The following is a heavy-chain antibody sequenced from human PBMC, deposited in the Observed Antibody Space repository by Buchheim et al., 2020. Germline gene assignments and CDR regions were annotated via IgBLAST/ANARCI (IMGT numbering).Heavy chain of an antibody. CDR2: IRYDGSNK. V-gene: IGHV3-30*02. Sequence: QVQLVESGGGVVQPGRSLRLSCAASGFTFSSYGMHWVRQAPGKGLEWVAFIRYDGSNKYYADSVKGRFTISRDNSKNTLYLQMNSLIAEDTAVYYCAKEYIDWLLGAFDYGGQGTL. CDR3: AKEYIDWLLGAFDY. J-gene: IGHJ4*02. D-gene: IGHD3-9*01. CDR1: GFTFSSYG.